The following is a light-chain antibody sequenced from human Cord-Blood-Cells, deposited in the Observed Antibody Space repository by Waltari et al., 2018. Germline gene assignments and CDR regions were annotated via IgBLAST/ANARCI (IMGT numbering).Light chain of an antibody. CDR3: QQYNNWPMYT. CDR1: QSVSSN. J-gene: IGKJ2*01. Sequence: EIVMTQSPATLSVSPGERATLSCRASQSVSSNLAWYQQKPGQAPRLLIYGASTRATGIPARFSGSGSGTEFTLTISSLQSEDFAVYYRQQYNNWPMYTFGQGTKLGIK. CDR2: GAS. V-gene: IGKV3-15*01.